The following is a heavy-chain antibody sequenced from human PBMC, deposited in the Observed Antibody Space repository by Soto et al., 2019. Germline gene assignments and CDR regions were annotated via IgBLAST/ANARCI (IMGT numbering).Heavy chain of an antibody. Sequence: EVQLVESGGGLVQPGGSLRLSCAASGFTFSSYGLHWVRQATVKGLEWVSAIGTAGDTYYPGAVKGRFTISRENDKNSLYLQMNSLRAGDTAVYYCARGASRSSFDYWGQGTLVTVSS. D-gene: IGHD6-13*01. J-gene: IGHJ4*02. CDR3: ARGASRSSFDY. CDR2: IGTAGDT. V-gene: IGHV3-13*04. CDR1: GFTFSSYG.